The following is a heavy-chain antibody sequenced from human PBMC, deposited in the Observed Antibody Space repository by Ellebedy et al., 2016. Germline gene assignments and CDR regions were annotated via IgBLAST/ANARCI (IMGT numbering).Heavy chain of an antibody. CDR2: ISAIDAGT. CDR3: ARNGALDYYDSSNYYDY. J-gene: IGHJ4*02. D-gene: IGHD3-22*01. Sequence: GESLKISCTASGFTFSNFAMTWVRQAPGKGLEWVSAISAIDAGTYYAASVKGRFSISRDNSENTVHLQLYSLRAEDTAVYYCARNGALDYYDSSNYYDYWGQGTLITVSS. CDR1: GFTFSNFA. V-gene: IGHV3-23*01.